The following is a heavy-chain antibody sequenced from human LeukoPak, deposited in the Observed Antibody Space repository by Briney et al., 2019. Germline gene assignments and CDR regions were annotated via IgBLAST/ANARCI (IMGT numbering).Heavy chain of an antibody. CDR1: GGSISSYY. J-gene: IGHJ6*02. CDR3: ARDAYYDSSGYLYHYYGMDV. CDR2: INHSGST. D-gene: IGHD3-22*01. Sequence: PSETLSLTCTVSGGSISSYYWSWIRQPPGKGLEWIGEINHSGSTNYNPSLKSRVTISVDTSKNQFSLKLSSVTAADTAVYYCARDAYYDSSGYLYHYYGMDVWGQGTTVTVSS. V-gene: IGHV4-34*01.